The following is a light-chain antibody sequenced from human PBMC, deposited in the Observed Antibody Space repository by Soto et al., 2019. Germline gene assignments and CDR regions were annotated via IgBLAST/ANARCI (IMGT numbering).Light chain of an antibody. CDR3: QQGHNWPLT. V-gene: IGKV3-15*01. Sequence: EIVMTQSPATLSVSPGERATLSCRASQSISSELAWYQQKPGQPPRLLIYGAPTRATGVPARFTGSGSGSDFTLTISGLQSEDFAVYYCQQGHNWPLTFGQGTRLEI. J-gene: IGKJ2*01. CDR2: GAP. CDR1: QSISSE.